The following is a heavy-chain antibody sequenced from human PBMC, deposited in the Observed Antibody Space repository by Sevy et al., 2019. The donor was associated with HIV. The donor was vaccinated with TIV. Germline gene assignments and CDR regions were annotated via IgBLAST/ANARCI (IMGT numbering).Heavy chain of an antibody. Sequence: GGSLRLSCAASGFNFSSYGMHWVRQAPGKGLEWVAVISYYGSSKYYAESVKGRFTISRDNSKNTLYLQISSLRAEDTAVYYCAKESGSYYDFWSGHDAFDIWGQGTMVTVSS. CDR2: ISYYGSSK. CDR3: AKESGSYYDFWSGHDAFDI. V-gene: IGHV3-30*18. J-gene: IGHJ3*02. CDR1: GFNFSSYG. D-gene: IGHD3-3*01.